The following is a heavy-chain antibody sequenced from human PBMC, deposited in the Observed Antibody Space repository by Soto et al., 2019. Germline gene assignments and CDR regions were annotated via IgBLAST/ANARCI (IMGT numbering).Heavy chain of an antibody. Sequence: EVQLVESGGGLVQPGGSLRLSCAASGFTFSDHYMDWVRQAPGKGLEWVGRTRKKANSYTTEYAASVKGRFTISRDDSEHSLYLQMNSLKTEDTAVYYCVRTTVVVTQGFDYWGQGTLVTVSS. V-gene: IGHV3-72*01. CDR1: GFTFSDHY. CDR3: VRTTVVVTQGFDY. J-gene: IGHJ4*02. D-gene: IGHD2-21*01. CDR2: TRKKANSYTT.